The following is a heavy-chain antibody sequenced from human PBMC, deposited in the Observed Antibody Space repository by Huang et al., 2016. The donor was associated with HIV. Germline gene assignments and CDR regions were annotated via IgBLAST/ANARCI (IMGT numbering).Heavy chain of an antibody. CDR2: IHYSGST. D-gene: IGHD3-22*01. Sequence: QVQLQESGPGLVKPSETLSLPCTVSGGSINSYYWSWIRQPPGKGLEWIGYIHYSGSTIYNPALKRRVTISVDTSKNQVSLKLSSVTAADTAMYYCARNYYDNVDWYFDLWGRGTLVTVSS. CDR3: ARNYYDNVDWYFDL. V-gene: IGHV4-59*01. J-gene: IGHJ2*01. CDR1: GGSINSYY.